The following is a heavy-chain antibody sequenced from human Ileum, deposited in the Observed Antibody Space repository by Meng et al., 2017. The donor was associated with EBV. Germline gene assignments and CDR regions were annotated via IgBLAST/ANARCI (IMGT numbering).Heavy chain of an antibody. CDR3: ARNVPGTSAYYD. CDR1: GYSIRRTNW. Sequence: QGQLAEAGPGLGKPSDTLALTCAVSGYSIRRTNWWGWIRQPPGKGLEWIGYIYYSGSTSYNPSLKSRVTMSVDTSKNQFSLNLNSVTAVDTAVYYCARNVPGTSAYYDWGQGTLVTVSS. V-gene: IGHV4-28*01. CDR2: IYYSGST. J-gene: IGHJ4*02. D-gene: IGHD3-22*01.